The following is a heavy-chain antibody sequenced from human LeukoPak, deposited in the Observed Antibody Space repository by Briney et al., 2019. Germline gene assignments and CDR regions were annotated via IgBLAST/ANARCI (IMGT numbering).Heavy chain of an antibody. J-gene: IGHJ5*02. V-gene: IGHV1-8*01. Sequence: ASVKVSCKASGYTFTSYDINWVRQATGQGLEWMGWMNPNSGNTGYAQKFQGRVTMTRNTSISTAYMELSSLRSEDTAVYYCARDRGYCSSTSCSNWFDPWGQGTLVTVSS. CDR3: ARDRGYCSSTSCSNWFDP. CDR2: MNPNSGNT. D-gene: IGHD2-2*01. CDR1: GYTFTSYD.